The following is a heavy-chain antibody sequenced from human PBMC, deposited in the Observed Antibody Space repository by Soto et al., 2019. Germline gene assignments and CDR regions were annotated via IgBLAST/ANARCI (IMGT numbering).Heavy chain of an antibody. CDR1: GFTFSSYW. V-gene: IGHV3-7*05. CDR3: ARAMSMVVVACSVFDF. Sequence: GGSLRLSCAASGFTFSSYWMSWVRQAPGKGLEWVANIKLDGSEKDYVDSVKGRLTISRDKSKNSLYLEMSSLRSEDTAVYYCARAMSMVVVACSVFDFWGQGTLVTVSS. D-gene: IGHD3-22*01. J-gene: IGHJ4*01. CDR2: IKLDGSEK.